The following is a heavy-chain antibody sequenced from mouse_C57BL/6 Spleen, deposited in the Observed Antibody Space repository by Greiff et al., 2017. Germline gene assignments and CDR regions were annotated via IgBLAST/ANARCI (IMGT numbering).Heavy chain of an antibody. V-gene: IGHV6-6*01. CDR1: GFTFSDAW. Sequence: EVKLEESGGGLVQPGGSMKLSCAASGFTFSDAWMDWVRQSPEKGLEWVAEIRNKANNHATYYPEPLKGRFTTSRDDYKSGVYLQMNSLRVEYSGIYDCTSVYYYGVYYYAIDYWGQGTSVTVSS. J-gene: IGHJ4*01. D-gene: IGHD1-1*01. CDR3: TSVYYYGVYYYAIDY. CDR2: IRNKANNHAT.